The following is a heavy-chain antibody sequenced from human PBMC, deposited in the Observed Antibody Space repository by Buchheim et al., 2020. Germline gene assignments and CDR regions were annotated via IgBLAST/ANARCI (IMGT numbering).Heavy chain of an antibody. D-gene: IGHD5-18*01. V-gene: IGHV3-23*01. Sequence: EVQLLESGGGLVQPGGSLRLSCAASGFTFSSYVMSWVRQAPGEGLEWVSAISGSGGSTYYADSVKGRFTISRDNSKNTLWLQMNSLRAEDTAVYYCAKGQLWAYNYYYGMDVWGQGTT. CDR3: AKGQLWAYNYYYGMDV. CDR1: GFTFSSYV. CDR2: ISGSGGST. J-gene: IGHJ6*02.